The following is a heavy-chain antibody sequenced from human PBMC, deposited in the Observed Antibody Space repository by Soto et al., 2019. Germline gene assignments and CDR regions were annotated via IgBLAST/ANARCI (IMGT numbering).Heavy chain of an antibody. V-gene: IGHV3-72*01. CDR3: ARVGYSYGDAFDI. CDR2: TRNKANSYTT. Sequence: GGSLRLSCAASGFTFSDHYMDWVRQAPGKGLEWVGRTRNKANSYTTEYAASVKGRFTISRDDSKNSLYLQMNSLKTEDTAVYYCARVGYSYGDAFDIWGQGTMVTVSS. D-gene: IGHD5-18*01. J-gene: IGHJ3*02. CDR1: GFTFSDHY.